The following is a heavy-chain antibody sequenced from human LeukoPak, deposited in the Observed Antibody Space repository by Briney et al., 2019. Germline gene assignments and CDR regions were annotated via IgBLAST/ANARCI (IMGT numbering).Heavy chain of an antibody. V-gene: IGHV3-7*01. D-gene: IGHD2-15*01. Sequence: GGSLRLSCAASGFTFSSYWMNWVRQAPGKGLEWVANIKQDGSEKYYVGSVRGRFTISRDNARNSLYLQMNSLRAEDTAVYYCARDKVVVAAKGFDYWGQGTLVTVSS. CDR3: ARDKVVVAAKGFDY. J-gene: IGHJ4*02. CDR2: IKQDGSEK. CDR1: GFTFSSYW.